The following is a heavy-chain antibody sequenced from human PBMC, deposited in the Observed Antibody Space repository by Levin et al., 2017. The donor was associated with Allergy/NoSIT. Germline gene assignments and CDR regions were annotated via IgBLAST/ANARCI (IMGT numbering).Heavy chain of an antibody. Sequence: GGSLSLSFSSSFFPFLLPFLPFFLPSPLNVLVFVSRIKYDGSSTTYADSVKGRFTISRDNAKNTVHLQMNSLRAEDTAIYYCARYCTGGGCLDYWGQGTLVTVSS. V-gene: IGHV3-74*01. CDR2: IKYDGSST. CDR1: FFPFLLPF. D-gene: IGHD2-8*02. J-gene: IGHJ4*02. CDR3: ARYCTGGGCLDY.